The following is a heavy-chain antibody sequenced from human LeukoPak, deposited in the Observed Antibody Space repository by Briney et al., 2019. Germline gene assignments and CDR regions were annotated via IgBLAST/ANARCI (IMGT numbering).Heavy chain of an antibody. CDR2: ISWNSGSI. CDR1: GFTFDDYA. Sequence: PGGSLRLSCAASGFTFDDYAMHWVRQAPGKGPEWVSGISWNSGSIGYADSVKGRFTISRDNAKNSLYLQMNSLRAEDTAVYYCAAQQWLENWFDPWGQGTLVTVSS. J-gene: IGHJ5*02. CDR3: AAQQWLENWFDP. D-gene: IGHD6-19*01. V-gene: IGHV3-9*01.